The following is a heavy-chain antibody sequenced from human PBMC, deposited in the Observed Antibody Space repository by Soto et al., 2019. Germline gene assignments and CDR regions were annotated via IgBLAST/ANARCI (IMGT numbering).Heavy chain of an antibody. CDR2: INSDWSST. D-gene: IGHD6-13*01. Sequence: GGSLRLSCAASGFNFSSYWMHWVRQAPGKGLVWVSRINSDWSSTRYVDSVKGRFTISRDNAKNTLYLEMNSLRVEDTAVYYCAKSRYRSSCFDYWGQGAQVTVSS. CDR1: GFNFSSYW. CDR3: AKSRYRSSCFDY. J-gene: IGHJ4*02. V-gene: IGHV3-74*01.